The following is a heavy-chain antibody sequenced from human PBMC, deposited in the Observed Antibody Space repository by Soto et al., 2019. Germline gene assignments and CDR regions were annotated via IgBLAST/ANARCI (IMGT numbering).Heavy chain of an antibody. CDR2: IYWDDEK. D-gene: IGHD6-6*01. V-gene: IGHV2-5*02. Sequence: QITLKESGPTLVKPTQTLTLTCTFSGFSLTTSGVGVGWIRQPPRKALEWLALIYWDDEKRYSPSLQSRLTITKDTCKTQAHLIVTNMNPADTGTYYCAHRLYASSDDDFDISGHGTIVYVSS. CDR3: AHRLYASSDDDFDI. J-gene: IGHJ3*02. CDR1: GFSLTTSGVG.